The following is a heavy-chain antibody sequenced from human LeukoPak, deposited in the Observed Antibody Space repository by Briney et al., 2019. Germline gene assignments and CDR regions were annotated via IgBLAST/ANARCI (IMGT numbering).Heavy chain of an antibody. V-gene: IGHV3-30-3*01. Sequence: WGSLTLSCAASGFTFSSYAIHWVRQAPGKGLERVAVISYDGSNKYYAGSVKGRFTISRDNSKNTLYLQMNSLRAEDTAVYYCARGGYSYGHYFDYWGQGTLVTVSS. J-gene: IGHJ4*02. CDR1: GFTFSSYA. D-gene: IGHD5-18*01. CDR3: ARGGYSYGHYFDY. CDR2: ISYDGSNK.